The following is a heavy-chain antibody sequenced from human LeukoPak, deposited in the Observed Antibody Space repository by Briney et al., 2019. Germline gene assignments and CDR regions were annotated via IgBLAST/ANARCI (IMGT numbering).Heavy chain of an antibody. D-gene: IGHD3-10*01. CDR2: IYYSGST. J-gene: IGHJ5*02. CDR1: GGSISSSSYY. CDR3: ARDVRYWGGNWFDP. V-gene: IGHV4-39*07. Sequence: SETLSLTCTVSGGSISSSSYYWGWIRQPPGKGLEWIGSIYYSGSTYYYPSLKSRVTISVDTSKNQFSLKLSSVTAADTAVYYCARDVRYWGGNWFDPWGQGTLVTVSS.